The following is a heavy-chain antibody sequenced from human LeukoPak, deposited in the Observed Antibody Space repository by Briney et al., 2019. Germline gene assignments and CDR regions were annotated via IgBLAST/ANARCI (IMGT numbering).Heavy chain of an antibody. V-gene: IGHV3-11*04. CDR2: ISSSGSTI. Sequence: GGSLRLSCAASGFTFSDYYMSWIRQAPGKGLEWVSYISSSGSTIYYADSVKGRFTISRDNAKNTLYLQMNSLRAEDTAVYYSARGDYVRYYYYYMDVWGKGTTVTISS. J-gene: IGHJ6*03. CDR1: GFTFSDYY. D-gene: IGHD4-17*01. CDR3: ARGDYVRYYYYYMDV.